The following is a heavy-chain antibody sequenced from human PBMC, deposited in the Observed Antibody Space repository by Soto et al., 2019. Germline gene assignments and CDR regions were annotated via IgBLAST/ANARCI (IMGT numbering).Heavy chain of an antibody. CDR3: TRAAWFPYLSFY. CDR2: ISSSGSTA. J-gene: IGHJ4*02. Sequence: GGSLRLSCAASGFTFSRFELHWVRQAPGEGLEWISYISSSGSTAYYASSVEGRFTISRDNANNSVYLQMDSLRAEDTALYYCTRAAWFPYLSFYWGQGALVTVSS. D-gene: IGHD3-10*01. V-gene: IGHV3-48*03. CDR1: GFTFSRFE.